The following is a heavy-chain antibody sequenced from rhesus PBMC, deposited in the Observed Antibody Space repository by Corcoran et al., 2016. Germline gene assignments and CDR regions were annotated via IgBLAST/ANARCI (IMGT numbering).Heavy chain of an antibody. CDR2: INSGGGST. V-gene: IGHV3S25*01. CDR3: AKSYSSWYYFDY. CDR1: GFTFSSYC. D-gene: IGHD6-13*01. J-gene: IGHJ4*01. Sequence: EVQLVESGGGLAKPGGSLRLSCAASGFTFSSYCMYWVRQAPGKGLEWVSAINSGGGSTYYADSVKGRFTISRDNSKNTLSLQMNSLRAEDTAVYYCAKSYSSWYYFDYWGQGVLVTVSS.